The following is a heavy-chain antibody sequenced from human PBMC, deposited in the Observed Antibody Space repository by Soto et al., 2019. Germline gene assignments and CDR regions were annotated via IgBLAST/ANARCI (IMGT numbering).Heavy chain of an antibody. D-gene: IGHD3-10*01. CDR1: GFTLSGRS. J-gene: IGHJ6*04. CDR2: IDNAGTDS. Sequence: EVQLVESGGGLVQPGGSLRLSCAASGFTLSGRSMHWVRQAPGKGLVWVSGIDNAGTDSTYADSVKGRFTSSRDNAKNMLYLQMNSLRVEDTAVYYCARGWFGPDVGGKGTTVPVSS. V-gene: IGHV3-74*01. CDR3: ARGWFGPDV.